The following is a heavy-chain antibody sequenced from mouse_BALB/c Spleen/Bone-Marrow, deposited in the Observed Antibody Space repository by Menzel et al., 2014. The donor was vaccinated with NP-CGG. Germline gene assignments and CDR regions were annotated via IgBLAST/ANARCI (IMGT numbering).Heavy chain of an antibody. D-gene: IGHD1-1*01. J-gene: IGHJ2*01. Sequence: QVHVKQSGAELVKPGASVKLSCKASGYTFTSYWMHWVKQRPGQGLEWIGEINPSNGRTNYNEKSKSKATLTVDKSSSTAYMQLSSLTSEDSAVYYCALYYYGSLDYWGQGTTLTVSS. CDR3: ALYYYGSLDY. CDR2: INPSNGRT. CDR1: GYTFTSYW. V-gene: IGHV1S81*02.